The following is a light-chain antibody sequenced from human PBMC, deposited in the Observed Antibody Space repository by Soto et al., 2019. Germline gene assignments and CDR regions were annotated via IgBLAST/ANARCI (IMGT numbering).Light chain of an antibody. J-gene: IGKJ5*01. CDR3: QQSYSTPWT. V-gene: IGKV1-12*01. CDR2: AAS. Sequence: DIQMTQSPSSVSASVGDRVTITCRSSEDISTWLAWYQQKPGKAPKLLIYAASSLQSGVPSRFSGSGSGTDFTLTISSLQPEDFATYYCQQSYSTPWTFGQGTRLEIK. CDR1: EDISTW.